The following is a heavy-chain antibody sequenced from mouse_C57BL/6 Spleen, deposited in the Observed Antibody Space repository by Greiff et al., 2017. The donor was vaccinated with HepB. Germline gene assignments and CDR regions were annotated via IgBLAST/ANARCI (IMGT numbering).Heavy chain of an antibody. CDR1: GYTFTSYW. Sequence: VQLQQSGAELVKAGASVKMSCKASGYTFTSYWMHWVKQRLGQGLEWFAETNPTNGRTYYNEKFKSKATLTVDKSSSTAYMLLSGPTFEDSAVYCCARIKKILATYFDYWGHGTTLTVSS. CDR2: TNPTNGRT. J-gene: IGHJ2*01. D-gene: IGHD1-1*01. CDR3: ARIKKILATYFDY. V-gene: IGHV1S81*02.